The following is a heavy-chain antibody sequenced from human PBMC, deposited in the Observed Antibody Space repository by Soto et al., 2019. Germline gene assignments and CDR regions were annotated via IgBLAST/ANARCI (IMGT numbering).Heavy chain of an antibody. CDR3: ARDLAIYASNYYGMDV. J-gene: IGHJ6*02. V-gene: IGHV4-61*01. CDR2: FYSSGST. D-gene: IGHD3-16*01. Sequence: PSETLSLTCTVSGGSVTSGNYYWNWIRQPPGKGLEWIGYFYSSGSTNYNPSLKSRVTISVDTSKRQFSLKLTSVTAADTAVYFCARDLAIYASNYYGMDVWGQGTTVTVSS. CDR1: GGSVTSGNYY.